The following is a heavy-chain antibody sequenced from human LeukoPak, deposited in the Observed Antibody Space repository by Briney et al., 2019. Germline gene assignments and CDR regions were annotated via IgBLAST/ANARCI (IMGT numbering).Heavy chain of an antibody. CDR3: AREYDSSGYYEH. CDR2: IYYSGST. V-gene: IGHV4-30-4*08. J-gene: IGHJ4*02. CDR1: GGSISSGDYY. Sequence: PSETLSLTCTVSGGSISSGDYYWSWIRQPPGKGLEWTGYIYYSGSTYYNPSLKSRVTISVDTSKNQFSLKLSSVTAADTAVYYCAREYDSSGYYEHWGQGTLVTVSS. D-gene: IGHD3-22*01.